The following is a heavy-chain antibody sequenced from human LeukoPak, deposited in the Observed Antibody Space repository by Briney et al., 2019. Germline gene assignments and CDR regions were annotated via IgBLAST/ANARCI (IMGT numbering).Heavy chain of an antibody. CDR1: GGSISSYY. J-gene: IGHJ3*02. CDR2: IYTSGST. D-gene: IGHD3-9*01. Sequence: PSETLSLTCTVSGGSISSYYWSWIRQPAGKGLEWIGRIYTSGSTNYNPSLKSRVTMSVDTSKNQFSLKLSSVAAADTAVYYCATQDYDTLTGYPEALYAFDIWGQGTMVTVSS. CDR3: ATQDYDTLTGYPEALYAFDI. V-gene: IGHV4-4*07.